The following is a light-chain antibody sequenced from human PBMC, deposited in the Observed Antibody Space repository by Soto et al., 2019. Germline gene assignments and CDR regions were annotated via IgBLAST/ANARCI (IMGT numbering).Light chain of an antibody. J-gene: IGLJ1*01. CDR2: EVS. V-gene: IGLV2-14*01. CDR1: SNNVGGYNY. Sequence: QSALPQPASASGSPGQSITISCTGTSNNVGGYNYVSWYQHHPGKAPKLMIYEVSDRPSGVSNRFSGSKSGNTASLTISGLQAEDDADYYCSSYTGSNIRYVFGTGTKVTVL. CDR3: SSYTGSNIRYV.